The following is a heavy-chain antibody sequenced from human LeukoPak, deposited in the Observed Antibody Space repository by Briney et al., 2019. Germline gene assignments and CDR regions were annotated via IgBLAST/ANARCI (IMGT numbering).Heavy chain of an antibody. CDR1: GFIFSNYG. V-gene: IGHV3-33*01. D-gene: IGHD6-19*01. J-gene: IGHJ4*02. CDR2: IWCEGQTK. Sequence: PGGSLRLSCEASGFIFSNYGMHWVRQAPGKGLEWLALIWCEGQTKFYADSVKGRFTISRDNSGNTLFLHMTNLRVEDTAVYYCAREWGRIAVAGGPGYWGQGALVTVSS. CDR3: AREWGRIAVAGGPGY.